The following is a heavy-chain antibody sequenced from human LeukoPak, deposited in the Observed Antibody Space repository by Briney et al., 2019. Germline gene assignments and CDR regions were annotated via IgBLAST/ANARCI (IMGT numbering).Heavy chain of an antibody. J-gene: IGHJ4*02. CDR1: GGSISSSSYY. V-gene: IGHV4-39*07. CDR2: IYYSGST. D-gene: IGHD3-10*01. Sequence: SETLSLTCTVSGGSISSSSYYWGWIRQPPGKGLEWIGSIYYSGSTYYNPSLKSRVTISVDTSKNQFSLKLSSVTAADTAVYYCARDRGSAIWCGESNPYFDYWGQGTLVTVSS. CDR3: ARDRGSAIWCGESNPYFDY.